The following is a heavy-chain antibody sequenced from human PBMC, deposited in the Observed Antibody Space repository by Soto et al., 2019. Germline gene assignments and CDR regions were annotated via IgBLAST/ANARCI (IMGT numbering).Heavy chain of an antibody. CDR3: ARHHGPTTSENWFDP. D-gene: IGHD5-12*01. J-gene: IGHJ5*02. V-gene: IGHV1-18*01. CDR2: ISTYSGDT. Sequence: QVHLVQSGVEVKTPGASVKVSCQASGYTFFTYDISWVRQAPGQGLEWMGSISTYSGDTKYAQKVQGRVTMTTDTSTTTAYLELRSLRSDDTAVYYCARHHGPTTSENWFDPWGQGTLVTVSS. CDR1: GYTFFTYD.